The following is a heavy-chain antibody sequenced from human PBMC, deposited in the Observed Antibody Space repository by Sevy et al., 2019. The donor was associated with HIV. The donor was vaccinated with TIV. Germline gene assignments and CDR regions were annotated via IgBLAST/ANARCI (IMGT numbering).Heavy chain of an antibody. V-gene: IGHV1-69*13. CDR2: IIPIFGTA. CDR3: ARVEGRADTLPFDY. CDR1: GGTFSSYA. Sequence: ASLKVSCKASGGTFSSYAISWVRQAPGQGLEWMGGIIPIFGTANYAQKFQGRVTITADESTSTAYMELSSLRSEDTAVYYCARVEGRADTLPFDYWGQGTLVTVSS. J-gene: IGHJ4*02. D-gene: IGHD3-10*01.